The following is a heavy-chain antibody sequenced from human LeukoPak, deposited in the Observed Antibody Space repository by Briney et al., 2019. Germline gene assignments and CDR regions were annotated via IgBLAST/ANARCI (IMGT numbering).Heavy chain of an antibody. J-gene: IGHJ4*02. CDR2: INWNGGNT. Sequence: GGSLRLSCAASGFTFSDYYMSWIRQAPGRGLEWVSGINWNGGNTGYADSVKGRFTISRDNAQNSLYLQMNSLRAEDTALYYCARVASNYDFDYWGQGTLVSVSS. V-gene: IGHV3-20*04. CDR3: ARVASNYDFDY. D-gene: IGHD4-11*01. CDR1: GFTFSDYY.